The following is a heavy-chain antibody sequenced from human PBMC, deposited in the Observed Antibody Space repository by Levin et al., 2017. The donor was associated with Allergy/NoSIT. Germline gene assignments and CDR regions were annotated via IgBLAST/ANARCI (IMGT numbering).Heavy chain of an antibody. Sequence: ETLSLTCAASGFTFSKYAMSWARQAPGKGLEWVSAISGSGGGTYYTDSVKGRFTISRDNSKNTLYLQMNSLRAEDTAVYYCAISSGWYRPTGAFDYWGQGTLVTVSS. CDR3: AISSGWYRPTGAFDY. V-gene: IGHV3-23*01. J-gene: IGHJ4*02. D-gene: IGHD6-19*01. CDR2: ISGSGGGT. CDR1: GFTFSKYA.